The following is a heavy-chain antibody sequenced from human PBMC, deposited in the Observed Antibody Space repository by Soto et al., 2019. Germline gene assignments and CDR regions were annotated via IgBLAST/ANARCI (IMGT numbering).Heavy chain of an antibody. J-gene: IGHJ4*02. D-gene: IGHD6-13*01. Sequence: ASVKVSCKASGYTFTSYVMHWVRQAPGQRLEWMGWINAGNGNTKYSQKFQGRVTITRDTSASTAYMELSSLRSEDTAVYYCARDGGRYSSSDFDYWGQGTLVTVSS. CDR2: INAGNGNT. CDR3: ARDGGRYSSSDFDY. CDR1: GYTFTSYV. V-gene: IGHV1-3*01.